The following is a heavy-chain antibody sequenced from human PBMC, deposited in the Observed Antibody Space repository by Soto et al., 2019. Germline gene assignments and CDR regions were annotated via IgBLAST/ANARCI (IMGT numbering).Heavy chain of an antibody. D-gene: IGHD4-17*01. CDR2: IYYTGST. V-gene: IGHV4-59*01. CDR1: GGSISGDY. CDR3: ARDQAIYGDWYWFDP. J-gene: IGHJ5*02. Sequence: PSETLSLTCTVSGGSISGDYWSWIRQSPGKGLEWIGYIYYTGSTNYNPSLKSRVTISVDTSKNQFSLKLSSVTAADTAVYYCARDQAIYGDWYWFDPWGQGTLVTVSS.